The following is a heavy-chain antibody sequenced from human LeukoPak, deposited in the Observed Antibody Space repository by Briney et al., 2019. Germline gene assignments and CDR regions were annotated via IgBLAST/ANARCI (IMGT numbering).Heavy chain of an antibody. D-gene: IGHD4-17*01. CDR3: ARGPWVGAPSKSLRDVYYYYMDV. CDR1: GFTFSSYW. J-gene: IGHJ6*03. V-gene: IGHV3-7*01. Sequence: GGSLRLSCAASGFTFSSYWMSWVRQAPGKGLEWVANIKQDGSEKYYVDSVKGRFTISRDNTKNTLYLQMNSLRAEDTAVYYCARGPWVGAPSKSLRDVYYYYMDVWGKGTTVTVSS. CDR2: IKQDGSEK.